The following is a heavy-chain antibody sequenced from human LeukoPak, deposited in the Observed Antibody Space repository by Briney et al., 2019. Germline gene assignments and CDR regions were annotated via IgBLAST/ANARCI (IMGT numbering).Heavy chain of an antibody. CDR1: GYTFTGYY. CDR2: INPNSGGT. CDR3: ARDPYAAATKYYMDV. J-gene: IGHJ6*03. Sequence: ASVKVSCKASGYTFTGYYMHWARQAPGQGLEWMGWINPNSGGTNFAQKFQGRVTMTRDTSISTAYMELSRLRSADTAVYYCARDPYAAATKYYMDVWGKGTTVTISS. V-gene: IGHV1-2*02. D-gene: IGHD2-2*01.